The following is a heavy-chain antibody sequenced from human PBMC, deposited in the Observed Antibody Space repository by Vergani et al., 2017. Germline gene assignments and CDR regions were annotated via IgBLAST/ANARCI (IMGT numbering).Heavy chain of an antibody. D-gene: IGHD3-10*01. Sequence: QVQLAESGGGRVQPGRSLRLSCAASGVSFSSHAIHWVRQAPGKGLEWVAVISNYGSKKYYADSVKGRFTISRDNSKNTLDLQMNSLRTQDTAVYYCAKAGSVTSGSLQYNFYMDVWGKGTTVTVS. CDR3: AKAGSVTSGSLQYNFYMDV. V-gene: IGHV3-30*18. CDR2: ISNYGSKK. CDR1: GVSFSSHA. J-gene: IGHJ6*03.